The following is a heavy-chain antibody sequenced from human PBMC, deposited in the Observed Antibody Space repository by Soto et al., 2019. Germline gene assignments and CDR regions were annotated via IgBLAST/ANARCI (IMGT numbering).Heavy chain of an antibody. CDR3: ARGFMSGYHDY. Sequence: QVQLVESGGGVVQPGRSLRLSCAASGFTFSSYAMHWVRQAPCKGLEWVAVISYDGSNKYYADSVKGRFTISRDNSKNTLYLQMNSLRAEDTAVYYCARGFMSGYHDYWGQGTLVTVSS. J-gene: IGHJ4*02. CDR1: GFTFSSYA. V-gene: IGHV3-30-3*01. CDR2: ISYDGSNK. D-gene: IGHD3-3*01.